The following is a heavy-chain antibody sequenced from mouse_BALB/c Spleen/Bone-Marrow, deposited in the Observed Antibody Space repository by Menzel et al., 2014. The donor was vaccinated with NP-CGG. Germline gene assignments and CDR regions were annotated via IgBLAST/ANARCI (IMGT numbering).Heavy chain of an antibody. CDR2: IWAGGST. J-gene: IGHJ4*01. D-gene: IGHD1-1*01. Sequence: QVQLKESGPGLVAPSQSLSITCTVSGFSLTSYGVYWVRQPPGKGLEWLGVIWAGGSTNYNSALMSRLTISKDNSKNQVFLKMNRLQTDDTAMYYCARGLLRYFAMDYWAQGTSVTVSS. CDR3: ARGLLRYFAMDY. CDR1: GFSLTSYG. V-gene: IGHV2-9*02.